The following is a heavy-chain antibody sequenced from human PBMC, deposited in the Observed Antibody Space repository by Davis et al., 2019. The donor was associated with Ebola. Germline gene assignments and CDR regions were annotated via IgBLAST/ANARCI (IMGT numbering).Heavy chain of an antibody. D-gene: IGHD2-2*01. V-gene: IGHV1-46*01. CDR2: VNPGRGNT. CDR1: GYTFTNYY. Sequence: ASVKVSCKTSGYTFTNYYIHWVRQAPGQGLEWVGRVNPGRGNTDYAQNFRGRVSLTRDTSTTTVHMELSSLGSDDTAVYFCARDVQDMVVVSYYYYGMDVWGQGTTVTVSS. CDR3: ARDVQDMVVVSYYYYGMDV. J-gene: IGHJ6*02.